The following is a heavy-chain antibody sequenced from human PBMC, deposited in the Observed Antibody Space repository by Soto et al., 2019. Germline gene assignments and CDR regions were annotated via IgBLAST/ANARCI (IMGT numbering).Heavy chain of an antibody. V-gene: IGHV3-23*01. D-gene: IGHD4-17*01. CDR2: ISGNGFST. CDR3: AHPRGYGVFDAYDI. J-gene: IGHJ3*02. Sequence: HPGGSLRLSCAATGFTFSTYAMSWVRQAPGKGLEWVSAISGNGFSTYYADSVKGRFTISRDNSIDRLYMQMNSLRTEDTAVYYCAHPRGYGVFDAYDIWGQGAMVTVSS. CDR1: GFTFSTYA.